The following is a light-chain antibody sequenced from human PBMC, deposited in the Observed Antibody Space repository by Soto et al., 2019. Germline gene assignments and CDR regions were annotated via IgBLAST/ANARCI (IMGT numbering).Light chain of an antibody. V-gene: IGKV1-5*03. CDR3: QQYNSYPLT. J-gene: IGKJ4*01. CDR2: KAS. CDR1: QSISSW. Sequence: DIQMTQSPSTLSASVGDRVTITCRASQSISSWLAWYQQKPGKAPNLLIYKASSLESGVPSRFSGNGSGTEFILPISSLQPDDVATYYCQQYNSYPLTFGGGTMVEIK.